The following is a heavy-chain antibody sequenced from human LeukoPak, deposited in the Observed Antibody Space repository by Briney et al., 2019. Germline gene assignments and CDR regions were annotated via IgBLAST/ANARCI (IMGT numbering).Heavy chain of an antibody. D-gene: IGHD5-18*01. Sequence: PGGSLRLSCAASGFTFSSYWMSWVRQAPGKGLEWVANLNQDGSAKHHADSVKGRFTISRDNAKNSLYLQMNSLRAEDTAVYYCASFDSAIVTSDYWGQGTLVTVSS. J-gene: IGHJ4*02. V-gene: IGHV3-7*03. CDR1: GFTFSSYW. CDR3: ASFDSAIVTSDY. CDR2: LNQDGSAK.